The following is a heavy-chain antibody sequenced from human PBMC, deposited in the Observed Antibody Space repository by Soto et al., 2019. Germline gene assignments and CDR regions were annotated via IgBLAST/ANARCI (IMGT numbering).Heavy chain of an antibody. D-gene: IGHD6-19*01. Sequence: QVQLVQSGAEVKKPGASVKVSCKTSGYTFTSYDINWVRQATGQGLEWMGWMNPNSGNTAYAQKFQGRVTMTRNTSIRTAYMELSSMRSEYTAVYYCARERSSGAFDILGQGTMVTVSS. V-gene: IGHV1-8*01. CDR3: ARERSSGAFDI. J-gene: IGHJ3*02. CDR1: GYTFTSYD. CDR2: MNPNSGNT.